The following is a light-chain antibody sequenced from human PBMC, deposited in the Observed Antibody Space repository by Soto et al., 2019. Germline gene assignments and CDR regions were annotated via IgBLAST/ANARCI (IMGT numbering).Light chain of an antibody. CDR2: GAS. V-gene: IGKV3-20*01. Sequence: EIVLTQSPGTLSLSPGERATRSCRASQSVSSGYLAWYQQKPGQAPRLLIYGASSRATGIPDRFSGSGSGTDFTLTISRLEPEDFAVYYCQQYGGSPLTFGQGTKVEIK. CDR3: QQYGGSPLT. CDR1: QSVSSGY. J-gene: IGKJ1*01.